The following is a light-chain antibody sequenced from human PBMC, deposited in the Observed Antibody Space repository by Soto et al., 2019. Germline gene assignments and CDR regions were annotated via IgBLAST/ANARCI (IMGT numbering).Light chain of an antibody. CDR1: SSNIGAGYD. Sequence: QLVLTQPPSVSGPPGQRVTISCTGSSSNIGAGYDVHWYQQLPGTAPKLLISGNNNRPSGVLDRFSGSKSGTSGSLAITGLQTEDEADYYGQSHDSRLSGWMFGGGTKPTVL. CDR2: GNN. J-gene: IGLJ3*02. V-gene: IGLV1-40*01. CDR3: QSHDSRLSGWM.